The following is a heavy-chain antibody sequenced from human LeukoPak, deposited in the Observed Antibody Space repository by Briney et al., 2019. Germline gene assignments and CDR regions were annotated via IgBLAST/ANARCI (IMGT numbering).Heavy chain of an antibody. J-gene: IGHJ4*02. CDR3: ATETNGRHYDY. CDR1: GLTFSTFG. D-gene: IGHD1-14*01. Sequence: GGSLRLSCTASGLTFSTFGFNWVRQAPGKGLEWVASIGPTGSDRYHADSIKGRFTISRDNANNFLYLQMNSLRAEDTAVYYCATETNGRHYDYWGQGTLLTVSS. CDR2: IGPTGSDR. V-gene: IGHV3-21*06.